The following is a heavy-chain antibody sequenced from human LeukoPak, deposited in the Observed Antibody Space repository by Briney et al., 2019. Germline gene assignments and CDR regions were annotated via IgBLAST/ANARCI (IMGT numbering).Heavy chain of an antibody. V-gene: IGHV1-18*01. Sequence: ASVKVSCKASGYTFTSYGISWVRQAPGQGLEWMGWISAYNGNTNYAQKFQGRVTITADKSTSTAYMELSSLRSEDTAVYYCARDSGEAAAAPDYWGQGTLVTVSS. D-gene: IGHD6-13*01. J-gene: IGHJ4*02. CDR2: ISAYNGNT. CDR3: ARDSGEAAAAPDY. CDR1: GYTFTSYG.